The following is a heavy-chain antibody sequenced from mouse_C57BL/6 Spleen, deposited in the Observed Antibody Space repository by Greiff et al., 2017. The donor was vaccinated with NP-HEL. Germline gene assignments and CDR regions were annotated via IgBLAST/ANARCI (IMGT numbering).Heavy chain of an antibody. CDR1: GFTFSSYG. CDR3: ASVSTMVTTKGAYYFDA. J-gene: IGHJ2*01. CDR2: ISSGGSYT. V-gene: IGHV5-6*01. D-gene: IGHD2-2*01. Sequence: EVMLVESGGDLVKPGGSLKLSCAASGFTFSSYGMSWVRQTPDKRLEWVATISSGGSYTYYPDSVKGRFTISRDNAKNTLYLQMRSLKSEDTAMYYCASVSTMVTTKGAYYFDAWGQGTTLTVSS.